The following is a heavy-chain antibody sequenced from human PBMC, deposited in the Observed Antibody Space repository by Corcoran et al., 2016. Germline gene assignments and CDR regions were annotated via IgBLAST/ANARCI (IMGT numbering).Heavy chain of an antibody. D-gene: IGHD3-3*01. CDR1: GYTFTSYY. CDR3: ARGDTNYHVLSGYFYYYGMYV. V-gene: IGHV1-46*01. CDR2: LHPSGGST. Sequence: QVQLVQSGAEVKKPGASVKVSCKVSGYTFTSYYMHWVRQAPGQGLEWMGILHPSGGSTRYAQKFQGRVTLTRDTSTSTVYMELSSLRSEDTAVDYGARGDTNYHVLSGYFYYYGMYVWGQGSTGTVSS. J-gene: IGHJ6*02.